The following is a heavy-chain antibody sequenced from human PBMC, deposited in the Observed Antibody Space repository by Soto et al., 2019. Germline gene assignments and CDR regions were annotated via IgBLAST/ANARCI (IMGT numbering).Heavy chain of an antibody. Sequence: SGPTLVNPTQTLTLPCTFSGFSLSTSGVGVGWIRQPPGKALEWLALIYWNDDKRYSPSLKSRLTITKDTSKNQVVLTKTYVDPVDTATYYCAHACVRAAAGRNWYFDLWGRGTLVTVSS. V-gene: IGHV2-5*01. CDR2: IYWNDDK. CDR3: AHACVRAAAGRNWYFDL. CDR1: GFSLSTSGVG. D-gene: IGHD6-13*01. J-gene: IGHJ2*01.